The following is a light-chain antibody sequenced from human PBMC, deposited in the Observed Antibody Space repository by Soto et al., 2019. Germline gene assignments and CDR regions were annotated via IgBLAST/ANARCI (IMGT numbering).Light chain of an antibody. CDR3: QQYNNWPWT. CDR1: QSVSSN. V-gene: IGKV3-15*01. CDR2: GAS. J-gene: IGKJ1*01. Sequence: EIVMTQSPATLSVSPGERATLSCRASQSVSSNLAWYQQKPGQAPRLLIYGASTRATGIPARFSGSGSGTEVTLTLSSLQSEDFGVYYCQQYNNWPWTFGQGTKVEIK.